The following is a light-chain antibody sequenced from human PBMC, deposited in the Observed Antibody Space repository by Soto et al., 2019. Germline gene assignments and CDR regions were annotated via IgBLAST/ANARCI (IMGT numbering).Light chain of an antibody. CDR1: EGVRNNS. CDR2: GAS. J-gene: IGKJ2*01. V-gene: IGKV3-20*01. CDR3: HHYGYGADT. Sequence: ELVLTQSPSTLSLSPGERATLSCRASEGVRNNSLAWYQQHPGQAPSLLIFGASSRATGIPDRFTGSGSGADFSLTISRLEPDDSAVYFGHHYGYGADTFGQGTKVEI.